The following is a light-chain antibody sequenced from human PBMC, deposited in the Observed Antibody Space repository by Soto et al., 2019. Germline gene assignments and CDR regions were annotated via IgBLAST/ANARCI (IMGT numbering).Light chain of an antibody. CDR1: SSDVGTYNL. Sequence: QSVLTQPASVSGSPGQSITISCTGNSSDVGTYNLVSWYQHHPGKAPKLMIYEGSNRPSGVSHRFSGSQSGNTASLTISGLQAEDEADYYCSSYAGAVVFGGGTKLTVL. V-gene: IGLV2-23*01. J-gene: IGLJ2*01. CDR3: SSYAGAVV. CDR2: EGS.